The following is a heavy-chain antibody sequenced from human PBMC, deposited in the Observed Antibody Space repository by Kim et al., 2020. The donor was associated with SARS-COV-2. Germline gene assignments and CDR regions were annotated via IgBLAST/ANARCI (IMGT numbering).Heavy chain of an antibody. CDR3: ARGGDPFLCYH. CDR1: GTSMNSAY. CDR2: IYHSGTT. J-gene: IGHJ5*02. V-gene: IGHV4-59*01. D-gene: IGHD4-17*01. Sequence: SETLSLTCSVSGTSMNSAYWSWIRQPPGKGLEWIGYIYHSGTTDYNPSLESRVTISIDTSKNQFSLKLRSVTAADTAVYYCARGGDPFLCYHWGQGTLVTVSS.